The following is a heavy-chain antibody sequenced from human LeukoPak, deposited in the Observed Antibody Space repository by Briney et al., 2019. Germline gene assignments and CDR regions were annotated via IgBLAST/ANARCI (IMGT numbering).Heavy chain of an antibody. CDR2: IYSGGST. CDR1: GFTVSSNY. D-gene: IGHD4-23*01. CDR3: ARAVVKGYFDY. Sequence: GGSLRLSCAASGFTVSSNYMSWARQAPGKGLEWVSVIYSGGSTYYADSVKGRFTISRDNSKNTLYLQMNSLRAEDTAVYYCARAVVKGYFDYWGQGTPVTVSS. J-gene: IGHJ4*02. V-gene: IGHV3-53*01.